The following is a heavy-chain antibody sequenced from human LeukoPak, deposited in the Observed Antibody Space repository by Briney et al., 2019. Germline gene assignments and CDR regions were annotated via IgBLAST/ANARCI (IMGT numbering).Heavy chain of an antibody. Sequence: ASVKVSCKASGYTLTGYYMHWVRQAPGQGLEWMGCINPDSGGTKYAQKFQGRVTMTRDTSISTAYMELSRLRSDDTAVYYCARGSSSSWYKYFFDYWGQGTPVTVSS. CDR3: ARGSSSSWYKYFFDY. CDR1: GYTLTGYY. J-gene: IGHJ4*02. V-gene: IGHV1-2*02. D-gene: IGHD6-13*01. CDR2: INPDSGGT.